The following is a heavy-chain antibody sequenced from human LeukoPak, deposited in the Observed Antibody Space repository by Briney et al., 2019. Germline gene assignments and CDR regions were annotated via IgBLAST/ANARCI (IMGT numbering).Heavy chain of an antibody. J-gene: IGHJ4*02. CDR1: GFTFSTYV. Sequence: GGSPRLSCAASGFTFSTYVMSWVRQAPGKGLEWVSTISAIIGSGGSTHYADSVKGRFTISRDNSKNTLYLQMKSLRAEDTAVYFCVPQETQVTTFWGQGTLVTVSS. D-gene: IGHD4-17*01. CDR2: IIGSGGST. V-gene: IGHV3-23*01. CDR3: VPQETQVTTF.